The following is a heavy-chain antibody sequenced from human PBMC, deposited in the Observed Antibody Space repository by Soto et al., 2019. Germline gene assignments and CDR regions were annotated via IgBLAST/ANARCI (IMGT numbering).Heavy chain of an antibody. D-gene: IGHD1-1*01. J-gene: IGHJ3*02. V-gene: IGHV3-21*01. Sequence: PGGSLRLSCAASGLTFSSYSMNWVRQTPGKGLEWISCIGSSGSHIYYADSVKGRLSISRDNANNFLYLQMNSLRAEDTALYYCATMGMSATALDTFDIWGQGTMVTVSS. CDR2: IGSSGSHI. CDR3: ATMGMSATALDTFDI. CDR1: GLTFSSYS.